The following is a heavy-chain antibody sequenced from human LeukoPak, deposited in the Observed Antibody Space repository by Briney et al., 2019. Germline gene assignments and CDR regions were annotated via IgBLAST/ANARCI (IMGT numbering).Heavy chain of an antibody. CDR1: GGSIRSSNYY. CDR3: ARPNSGTYVARAFDI. J-gene: IGHJ3*02. V-gene: IGHV4-39*01. D-gene: IGHD1-26*01. Sequence: SETLSLTCTVSGGSIRSSNYYRGWFRQPPGKGLEWIGSVYYSGSTYYTPSLKSRATISVDTSKNQFSLRLTSVTAADTAVYYCARPNSGTYVARAFDIWGHGTLVSVSS. CDR2: VYYSGST.